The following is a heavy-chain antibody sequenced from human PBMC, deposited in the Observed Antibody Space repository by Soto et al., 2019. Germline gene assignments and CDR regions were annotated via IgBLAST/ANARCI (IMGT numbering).Heavy chain of an antibody. J-gene: IGHJ6*02. Sequence: ASVKVSCKASGYTFTSYGISWVRQAPGQGLEWMGWISAYNGNTNYAQKLQGRVTMTTDTSTSTAYMELRSLRSDDTAVYYCARACSGGSCYGDYYGMDVWGQGTTVTVSS. CDR1: GYTFTSYG. CDR3: ARACSGGSCYGDYYGMDV. CDR2: ISAYNGNT. V-gene: IGHV1-18*01. D-gene: IGHD2-15*01.